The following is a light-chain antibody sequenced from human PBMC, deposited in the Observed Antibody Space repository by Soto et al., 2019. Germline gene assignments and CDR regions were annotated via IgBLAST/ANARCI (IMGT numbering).Light chain of an antibody. CDR3: NSYAGSNNVV. CDR2: EVT. Sequence: QSVLTQPPSASGSPGQSVTISCTGTSSDVGAYNYVSWYQQHPGKAPKLMIYEVTKRPSGVPDRFSGSKSGNTASLTVSGLQAEDEADYYCNSYAGSNNVVFGGGTKLT. V-gene: IGLV2-8*01. J-gene: IGLJ2*01. CDR1: SSDVGAYNY.